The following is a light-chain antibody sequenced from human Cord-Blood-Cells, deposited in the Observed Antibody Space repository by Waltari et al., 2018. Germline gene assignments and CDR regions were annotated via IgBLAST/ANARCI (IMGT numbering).Light chain of an antibody. CDR3: QQSYSTPYT. Sequence: DIQMTQSPSSLSASVGDRVTITCRASQSISSYLNWYQQKPVKAPKRLIYAASSLQSGVPSRFSGSGSGTDFTLTISSLQPEDFATYYCQQSYSTPYTFGQGTKLEIK. V-gene: IGKV1-39*01. CDR1: QSISSY. J-gene: IGKJ2*01. CDR2: AAS.